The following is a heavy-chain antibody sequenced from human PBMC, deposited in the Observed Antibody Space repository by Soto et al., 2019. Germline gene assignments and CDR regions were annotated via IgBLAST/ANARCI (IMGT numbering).Heavy chain of an antibody. CDR2: ISAYNGNT. Sequence: ASVKVSCKASGYTFTSYGISWVRQAPGQRLEWMGWISAYNGNTKYAQKFQGRVTITRDTSASTAYMELSSLRSEDTAVYYCARVNDSSGYYYLDYWGQGTLVTVSS. V-gene: IGHV1-18*01. J-gene: IGHJ4*02. D-gene: IGHD3-22*01. CDR1: GYTFTSYG. CDR3: ARVNDSSGYYYLDY.